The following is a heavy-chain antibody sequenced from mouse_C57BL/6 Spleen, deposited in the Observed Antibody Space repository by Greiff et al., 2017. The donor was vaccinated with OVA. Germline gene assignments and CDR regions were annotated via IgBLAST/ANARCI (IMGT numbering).Heavy chain of an antibody. D-gene: IGHD1-1*01. CDR3: ARGYYGSSSRSWYFDV. Sequence: EVQLQQSGPELVKPGASVTMSCKASGYTFTDYNMHWVKQSHGKSLEWIGYINPNNGGTSYNQKFKGKATLTVNKSSSTAYMELLSLTSEDSAVYYFARGYYGSSSRSWYFDVWGTGTTVTVSS. V-gene: IGHV1-22*01. CDR2: INPNNGGT. CDR1: GYTFTDYN. J-gene: IGHJ1*03.